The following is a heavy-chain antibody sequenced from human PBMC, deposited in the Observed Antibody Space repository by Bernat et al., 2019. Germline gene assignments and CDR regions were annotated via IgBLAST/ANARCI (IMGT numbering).Heavy chain of an antibody. CDR2: ISGSGGST. D-gene: IGHD3-10*01. CDR1: GFTFSSYA. CDR3: AKGVVQGVINPLGGYYMDV. J-gene: IGHJ6*03. Sequence: EVQLLESGGGLVQPGGSLRLSCAASGFTFSSYAMSWVRQAPGKGLEWVSAISGSGGSTYYADSVKGRFTISRDNSKNTLYLQMNSLRAEDTAVYYWAKGVVQGVINPLGGYYMDVWGKGTTVTVSS. V-gene: IGHV3-23*01.